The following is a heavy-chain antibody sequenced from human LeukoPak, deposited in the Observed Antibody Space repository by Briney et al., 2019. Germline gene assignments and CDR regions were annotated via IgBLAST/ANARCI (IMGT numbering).Heavy chain of an antibody. Sequence: ASVKVSCKASGYTFSGYYMHWVRQAPGQELEWMGWINPNSGGTNYAQKFQGRVTMTRDTSISTAYMELSRLRSDDTAVYYCARGTRDGYNLGPPGFDYWGQGTLVTVSS. D-gene: IGHD5-24*01. V-gene: IGHV1-2*02. J-gene: IGHJ4*02. CDR1: GYTFSGYY. CDR2: INPNSGGT. CDR3: ARGTRDGYNLGPPGFDY.